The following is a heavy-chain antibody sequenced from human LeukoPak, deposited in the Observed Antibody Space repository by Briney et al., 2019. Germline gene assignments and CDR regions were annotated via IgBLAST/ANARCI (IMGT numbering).Heavy chain of an antibody. Sequence: SPSQTLSLTCTVSGGSISSGDYYWSWIRQPPGKGLEWLGYTHHSGATSYNPSLKSRSTMSLDTSNNQFSLKLSSVTAADTAVYYCARSSGHSYDDFDYWGQGNLVTVSS. CDR3: ARSSGHSYDDFDY. CDR1: GGSISSGDYY. D-gene: IGHD5-18*01. CDR2: THHSGAT. V-gene: IGHV4-61*08. J-gene: IGHJ4*02.